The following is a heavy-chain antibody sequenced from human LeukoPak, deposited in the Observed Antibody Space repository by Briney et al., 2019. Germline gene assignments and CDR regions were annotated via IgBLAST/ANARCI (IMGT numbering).Heavy chain of an antibody. CDR2: ISSSGSTI. J-gene: IGHJ2*01. V-gene: IGHV3-48*03. CDR3: ARDDYARYFDL. CDR1: GFTFSSYE. D-gene: IGHD4-17*01. Sequence: GGSLRLSCAASGFTFSSYEMNWVRQAPGKGLEWVSYISSSGSTIYYADTVKGRFTISRDNAKNSLYLQTNSLRAEDTAVYYCARDDYARYFDLWGRGTLVTVSS.